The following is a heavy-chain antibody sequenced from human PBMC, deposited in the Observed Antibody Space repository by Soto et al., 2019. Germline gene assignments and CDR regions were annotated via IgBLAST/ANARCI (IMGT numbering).Heavy chain of an antibody. D-gene: IGHD3-3*01. CDR1: GYTFTSYY. J-gene: IGHJ3*02. CDR2: INPSGGST. Sequence: ASVKVSCKASGYTFTSYYMHWGRQAPGQRLEWKGIINPSGGSTSYAQKFQGRVTMTRDTSTSTVYMELSSLRSDDTAVYYCARARPPLRFLEWLTKHDAFDIWGQGTMVTVSS. V-gene: IGHV1-46*01. CDR3: ARARPPLRFLEWLTKHDAFDI.